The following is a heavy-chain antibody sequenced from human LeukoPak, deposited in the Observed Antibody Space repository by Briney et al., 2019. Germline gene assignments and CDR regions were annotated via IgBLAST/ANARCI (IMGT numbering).Heavy chain of an antibody. CDR1: GFTFSSSA. D-gene: IGHD6-13*01. J-gene: IGHJ4*02. CDR3: GRDARAAGGIQGIDY. Sequence: GGSLRLSCAASGFTFSSSAMHWVRQAPGKGLELVAITSYDGSNTWYADSVKGRFTISRDNSKNTLYLQLNSLRAEDTAVYYCGRDARAAGGIQGIDYWGQGTLVTVSS. CDR2: TSYDGSNT. V-gene: IGHV3-30*04.